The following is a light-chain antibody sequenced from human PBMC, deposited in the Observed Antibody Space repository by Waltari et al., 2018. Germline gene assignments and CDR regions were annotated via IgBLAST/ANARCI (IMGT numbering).Light chain of an antibody. CDR3: MQATYWPHT. J-gene: IGKJ4*01. CDR1: QFINTW. CDR2: DAS. V-gene: IGKV1-12*01. Sequence: DIQLTQSPSSVSASVGDRVTITCRASQFINTWLAWYQQKPGTAPRLLIYDASILQSGVPSRFSGSGSGTDFTLKISRVEAEDVGIYYCMQATYWPHTFGGGTKVEIK.